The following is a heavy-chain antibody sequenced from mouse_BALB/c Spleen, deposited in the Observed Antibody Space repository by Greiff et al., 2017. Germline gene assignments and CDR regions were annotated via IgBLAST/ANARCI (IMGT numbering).Heavy chain of an antibody. V-gene: IGHV1-87*01. CDR2: IYPGDGDT. D-gene: IGHD2-4*01. CDR3: AREGITTDY. CDR1: GYTFTSYW. Sequence: QVQLKQSGAELARPGASVKLSCKASGYTFTSYWMQWVKQRPGQGLEWIGAIYPGDGDTRYTQKFKGKATLTADKSSSTAYMQLSSLASEDSAVYYCAREGITTDYWGQGTTLTVSS. J-gene: IGHJ2*01.